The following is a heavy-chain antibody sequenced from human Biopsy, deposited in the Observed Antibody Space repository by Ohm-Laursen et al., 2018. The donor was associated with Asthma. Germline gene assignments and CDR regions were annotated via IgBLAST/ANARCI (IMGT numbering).Heavy chain of an antibody. CDR1: GGSISDYY. J-gene: IGHJ5*02. CDR3: ARGVITNWFDP. Sequence: TLSLTCTVSGGSISDYYKTWFRQPPGKGLEWIGYIYYSGSTNYNPSLKSRVTISEDTSKNQFSLKLTSVTAADTAVYYCARGVITNWFDPWGQGTLVTVSS. D-gene: IGHD3-16*02. CDR2: IYYSGST. V-gene: IGHV4-59*01.